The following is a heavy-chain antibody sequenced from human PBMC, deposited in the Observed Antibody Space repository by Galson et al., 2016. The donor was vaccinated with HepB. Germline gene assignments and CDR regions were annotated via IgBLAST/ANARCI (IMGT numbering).Heavy chain of an antibody. CDR1: GYSFSNYW. CDR3: ARPGDYGDYFGY. V-gene: IGHV5-51*01. CDR2: IHLDDSET. D-gene: IGHD4-17*01. J-gene: IGHJ4*02. Sequence: QSGAEVKKPGESLKLSCKDSGYSFSNYWIAWVRQMPGKGLEWMGIIHLDDSETRYSPSFHGQVTISADKSTSTSYLQWSSLKASYSAIYYCARPGDYGDYFGYWGQGTLVTVSS.